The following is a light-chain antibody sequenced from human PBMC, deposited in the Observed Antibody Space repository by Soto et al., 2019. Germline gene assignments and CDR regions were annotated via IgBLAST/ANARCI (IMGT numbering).Light chain of an antibody. Sequence: QSVLTQPASVSGSPGQSITISCTGTSSDVGGYNYVSWYQQQPGKAPKFMIYDVTNRPSGVSNRFSGSKSGNTASLTISGLQAEDEADYYCCSYTSSSTSVFGTGTKVTVL. CDR3: CSYTSSSTSV. V-gene: IGLV2-14*03. CDR2: DVT. J-gene: IGLJ1*01. CDR1: SSDVGGYNY.